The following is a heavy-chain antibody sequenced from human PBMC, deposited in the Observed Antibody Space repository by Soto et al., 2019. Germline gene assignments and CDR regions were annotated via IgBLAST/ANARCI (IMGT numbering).Heavy chain of an antibody. J-gene: IGHJ5*01. Sequence: GGTPKLGRAVPGYTFSRNAIPWAGLASGTGVEWVGRIRDKANSYPTAYPASVKGRFTISRDDSKNTAYLQMNSLKTEDTAVFFCTRLYSRGHSDLDSW. CDR3: TRLYSRGHSDLDS. CDR2: IRDKANSYPT. D-gene: IGHD2-21*02. V-gene: IGHV3-73*01. CDR1: GYTFSRNA.